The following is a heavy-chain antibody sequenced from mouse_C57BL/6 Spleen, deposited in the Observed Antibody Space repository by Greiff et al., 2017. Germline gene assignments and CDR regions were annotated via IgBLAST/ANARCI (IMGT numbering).Heavy chain of an antibody. CDR2: IYPGGGST. CDR3: ARGTAQATLAWFAY. D-gene: IGHD3-2*02. J-gene: IGHJ3*01. V-gene: IGHV1-55*01. Sequence: QVQLQQPGAELVKPGASVKMSCKASGNTFPGYWITWVRRWPGQGLEWIGDIYPGGGSTNYDEKFKSKATLTVDTSSSTAYMQLSSLTSEDSAVYYCARGTAQATLAWFAYGGQGTLVTVSA. CDR1: GNTFPGYW.